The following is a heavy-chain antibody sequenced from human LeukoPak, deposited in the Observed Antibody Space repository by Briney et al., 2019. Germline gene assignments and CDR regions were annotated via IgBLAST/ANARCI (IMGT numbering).Heavy chain of an antibody. CDR3: AKEGSGYDWGSYYYMDV. Sequence: GGSLRLSCAASGFTFSSYAMSWVRQAPGKGLEWVSAISGSGGSTYYADSVKGRFTISRDNSKNTLYLQMNSLRAEDTAVYYCAKEGSGYDWGSYYYMDVWGKGTTVTVSS. CDR1: GFTFSSYA. J-gene: IGHJ6*03. CDR2: ISGSGGST. D-gene: IGHD5-12*01. V-gene: IGHV3-23*01.